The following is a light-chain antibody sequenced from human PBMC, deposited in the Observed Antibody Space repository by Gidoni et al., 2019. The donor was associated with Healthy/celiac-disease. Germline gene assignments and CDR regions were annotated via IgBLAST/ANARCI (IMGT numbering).Light chain of an antibody. J-gene: IGKJ2*01. V-gene: IGKV1-33*01. CDR2: DAS. Sequence: DIQMTQSPSSLSASVGDRVTINCQASQDISNYLNWYQQKPGKAPKLLIYDASNLETGVPSRFSGSGSGTDFTFTISSLQAEDIATYYCQQYDNLPMYTFGQGTKLEIK. CDR3: QQYDNLPMYT. CDR1: QDISNY.